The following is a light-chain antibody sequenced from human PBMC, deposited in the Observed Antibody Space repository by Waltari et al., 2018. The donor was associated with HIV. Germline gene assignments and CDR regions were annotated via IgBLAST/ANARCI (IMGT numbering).Light chain of an antibody. J-gene: IGLJ3*02. CDR1: SSNIGSNT. CDR2: SNN. Sequence: QSVLTQPPSASGTPGQRVTISCSGSSSNIGSNTVNWHQQLPGTAPKLLIYSNNQRPSGVPDRLSGSKSGTSASLAISGLQSEDEANYYCAAWDDSLIGPVFGGGTKLTVL. V-gene: IGLV1-44*01. CDR3: AAWDDSLIGPV.